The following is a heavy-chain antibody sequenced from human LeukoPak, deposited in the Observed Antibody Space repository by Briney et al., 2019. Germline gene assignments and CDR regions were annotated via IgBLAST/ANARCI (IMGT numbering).Heavy chain of an antibody. Sequence: GESLKISCKGSGYSFTSYWIGWVRQMPGKSLEWMGIIYPGDSDTRYSPSFQGQVTISADKSISTAYLQWSSLKASDTAMYYCARLRFLEWRAFDIWGQGTMVTVSS. V-gene: IGHV5-51*01. CDR1: GYSFTSYW. D-gene: IGHD3-3*01. J-gene: IGHJ3*02. CDR3: ARLRFLEWRAFDI. CDR2: IYPGDSDT.